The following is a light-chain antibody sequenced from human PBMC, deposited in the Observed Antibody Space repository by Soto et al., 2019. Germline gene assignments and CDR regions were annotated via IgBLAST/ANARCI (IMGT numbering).Light chain of an antibody. Sequence: EIVMTHSPATLSVSPWERATLSCRASQSVSSNLAWYQQKPGQAPRLLIYGASTRATGIPDRFSGSGSATDFTLTISRLEPEDFAVYYRQQYHRSPITFGQGTRLEIK. CDR1: QSVSSN. CDR2: GAS. J-gene: IGKJ5*01. V-gene: IGKV3-15*01. CDR3: QQYHRSPIT.